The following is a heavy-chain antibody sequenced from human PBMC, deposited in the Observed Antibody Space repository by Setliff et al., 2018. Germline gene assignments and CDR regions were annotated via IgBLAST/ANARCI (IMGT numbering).Heavy chain of an antibody. CDR3: AKGGRDGYNSLDY. D-gene: IGHD5-12*01. CDR1: GFTFSSYG. J-gene: IGHJ4*02. V-gene: IGHV3-30*02. Sequence: QPGGSLRLSCAASGFTFSSYGMHWVRQAPGKGLEWVAFVRYDGSNEYYGDSVKGRFTISRDNSKNTLYLQMNSLRAEDTAVYYCAKGGRDGYNSLDYWGQGTLVTVSS. CDR2: VRYDGSNE.